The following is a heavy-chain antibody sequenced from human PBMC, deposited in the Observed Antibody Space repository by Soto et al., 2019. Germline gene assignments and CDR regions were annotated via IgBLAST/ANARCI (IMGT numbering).Heavy chain of an antibody. CDR3: ARSFVD. V-gene: IGHV4-39*01. CDR1: DGSISSYDHY. J-gene: IGHJ4*02. CDR2: IYSNGST. Sequence: QLQLQESGPGLVKPSETLSLTCTVSDGSISSYDHYWGWIRQPPGKGLEWIGNIYSNGSTHYNPSLRSRVNISEDTSKTQFSLKLSSVTAADTAVYYCARSFVDWGQGTRVTVSS.